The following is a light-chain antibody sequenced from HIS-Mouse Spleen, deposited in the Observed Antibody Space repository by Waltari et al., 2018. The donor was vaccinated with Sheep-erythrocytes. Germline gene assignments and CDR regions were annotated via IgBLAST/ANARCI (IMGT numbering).Light chain of an antibody. CDR3: CSYAGSYNHV. Sequence: QSALTQPRSVSGSPGQSVTISCTGTSSDVGGYNYVSWYQQHPGKAPKLMIYDVSKRPSRVPDRFSCSKSGNTASLTISGLQAEDEADYYCCSYAGSYNHVFATGTKVTVL. CDR2: DVS. V-gene: IGLV2-11*01. J-gene: IGLJ1*01. CDR1: SSDVGGYNY.